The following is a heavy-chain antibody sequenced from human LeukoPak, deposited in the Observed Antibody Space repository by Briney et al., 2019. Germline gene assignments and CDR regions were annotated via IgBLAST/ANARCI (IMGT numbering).Heavy chain of an antibody. D-gene: IGHD1-26*01. Sequence: PGGTLRLSCAASGFTFSSYGMSWVRQAPGKGLEWVGFIRSKAYGGTTEYAASVKGRFTISRDDSKSIAYLQMNSLKTEDTAVYYCTGDGPSDFDYWGQGTLVTVSS. CDR2: IRSKAYGGTT. CDR3: TGDGPSDFDY. V-gene: IGHV3-49*04. J-gene: IGHJ4*02. CDR1: GFTFSSYG.